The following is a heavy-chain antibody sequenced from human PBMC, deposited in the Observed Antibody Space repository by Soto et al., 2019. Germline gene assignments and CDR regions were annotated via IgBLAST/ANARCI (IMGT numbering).Heavy chain of an antibody. CDR1: GFTFRTYA. J-gene: IGHJ4*02. CDR2: ISYDGSNT. Sequence: GGSLRLPCAASGFTFRTYAMHWVRQAPGKGLEWVAVISYDGSNTYYADSVKGRFTISRDSSKNTLYLQMNSLRTEDSTVYYCARDSETNGYSYDYFDYWGQGTLVTVSS. CDR3: ARDSETNGYSYDYFDY. V-gene: IGHV3-30*04. D-gene: IGHD5-18*01.